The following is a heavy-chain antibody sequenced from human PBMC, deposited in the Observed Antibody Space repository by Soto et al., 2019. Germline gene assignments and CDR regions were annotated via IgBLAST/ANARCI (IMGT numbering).Heavy chain of an antibody. J-gene: IGHJ3*02. CDR1: GYTFTSYG. CDR3: ARGIYDFWGGYYTNHDAFDI. CDR2: ISAYNGNT. D-gene: IGHD3-3*01. Sequence: QVQLVQSGAEVKKPGASVKVSCKASGYTFTSYGISWVRQAPGQGLEWMGWISAYNGNTNYAQKLQGRVTMTTDASTSTAYMELRSLRSDDTAVYYCARGIYDFWGGYYTNHDAFDIWGQGTMVTVSS. V-gene: IGHV1-18*04.